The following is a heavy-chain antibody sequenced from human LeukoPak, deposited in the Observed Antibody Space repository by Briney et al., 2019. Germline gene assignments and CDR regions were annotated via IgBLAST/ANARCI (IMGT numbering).Heavy chain of an antibody. J-gene: IGHJ5*02. D-gene: IGHD2-15*01. Sequence: SETLSLTCAVYGGSFSGYYWSWIRQPPGKGLEWIGEINHSGSTNYNPSLKSRVTISVDTSKNQFSLKLSSVTAADTAVYYCARRALRYCSGGSCSKWFDPWGQGTLVTVSS. V-gene: IGHV4-34*01. CDR1: GGSFSGYY. CDR2: INHSGST. CDR3: ARRALRYCSGGSCSKWFDP.